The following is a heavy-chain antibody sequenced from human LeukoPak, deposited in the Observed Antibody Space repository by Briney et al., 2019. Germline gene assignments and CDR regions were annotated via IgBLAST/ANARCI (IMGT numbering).Heavy chain of an antibody. D-gene: IGHD4-17*01. CDR2: INHSGST. CDR1: GGSFSGYY. CDR3: ARGVPDYGDYGSNWFDP. J-gene: IGHJ5*02. V-gene: IGHV4-34*01. Sequence: SETLSLTCAVYGGSFSGYYWSWIRQPPGKGLEWIGEINHSGSTNYNPSLKGRVTISVDTSKNQFSLKLSSVTAADTAVYYCARGVPDYGDYGSNWFDPWGQGTLVTVSS.